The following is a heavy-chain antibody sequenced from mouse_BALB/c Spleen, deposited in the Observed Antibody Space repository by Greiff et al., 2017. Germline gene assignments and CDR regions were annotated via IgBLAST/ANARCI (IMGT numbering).Heavy chain of an antibody. CDR2: ISYSGST. V-gene: IGHV3-2*02. D-gene: IGHD4-1*01. CDR1: GYSITSDYA. J-gene: IGHJ3*01. Sequence: EVMLVESGPGLVKPSQSLSLTCTVTGYSITSDYAWNWIRQFPGNKLEWMGYISYSGSTSYNPSLKSRISITRDTSKNQFFLQLNSVTTEDTATYYCARGEELGRFAYWGQGTLVTVSA. CDR3: ARGEELGRFAY.